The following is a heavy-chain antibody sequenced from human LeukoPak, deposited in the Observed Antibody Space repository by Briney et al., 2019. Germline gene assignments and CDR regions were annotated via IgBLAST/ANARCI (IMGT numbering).Heavy chain of an antibody. V-gene: IGHV3-23*01. CDR3: AKDAIVGAPLMAFDI. D-gene: IGHD1-26*01. CDR1: GFTFDDYG. CDR2: ISGSGGST. J-gene: IGHJ3*02. Sequence: GGSLRLSCAASGFTFDDYGMSWVRHAPGKGLEWVSAISGSGGSTYYADSVKGRFTISRDNSKNTLYLQMNSLRAEDTAVYYCAKDAIVGAPLMAFDIWGQGTMVTVSS.